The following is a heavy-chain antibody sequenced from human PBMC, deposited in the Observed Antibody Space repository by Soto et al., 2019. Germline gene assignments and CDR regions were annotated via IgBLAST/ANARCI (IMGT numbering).Heavy chain of an antibody. J-gene: IGHJ4*02. CDR2: ISWDGGST. Sequence: GGSLRLSCAASGFTFDDYTMHWVRQAPGKGLEWVSLISWDGGSTYYADPVKGRFTISRDNSKNSLYLQMNSLRTEDTALYYCAKDIRGLWSYPAEAYFDYWGQGTLVTVSS. CDR3: AKDIRGLWSYPAEAYFDY. CDR1: GFTFDDYT. D-gene: IGHD2-21*01. V-gene: IGHV3-43*01.